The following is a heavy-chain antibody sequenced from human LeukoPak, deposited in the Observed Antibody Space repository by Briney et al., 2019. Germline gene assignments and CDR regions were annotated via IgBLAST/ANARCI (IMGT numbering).Heavy chain of an antibody. D-gene: IGHD6-19*01. CDR1: GFTFSGSA. CDR2: IRSKANSYAT. Sequence: PGGSLRLSCAASGFTFSGSAMHWVRQASGKGLEWVGRIRSKANSYATAYAASVKGRVTISRDDSTNTAYLQMNGLKTEDTAVYYCTSLESGWPDYWAQGTLVTVSS. J-gene: IGHJ4*02. CDR3: TSLESGWPDY. V-gene: IGHV3-73*01.